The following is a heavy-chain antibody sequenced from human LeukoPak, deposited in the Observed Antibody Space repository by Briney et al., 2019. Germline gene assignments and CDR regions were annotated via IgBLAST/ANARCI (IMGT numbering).Heavy chain of an antibody. CDR3: ARGPPIQLWPRYYYYYYGMDV. D-gene: IGHD5-18*01. CDR2: INPNSGNT. V-gene: IGHV1-8*01. J-gene: IGHJ6*02. Sequence: ASVKVSCKASGYTFTSYDINWVRQATGQGLEWMGWINPNSGNTGYAQKFQGRVTMTRNTSISTAYVELSSLRSEDTAVYYCARGPPIQLWPRYYYYYYGMDVWGQGTTVTVSS. CDR1: GYTFTSYD.